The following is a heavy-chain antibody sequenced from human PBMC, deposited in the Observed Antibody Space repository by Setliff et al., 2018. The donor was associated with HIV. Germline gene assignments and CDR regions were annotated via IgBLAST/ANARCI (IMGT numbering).Heavy chain of an antibody. Sequence: GGSLRLSCAGSGFTFSSSWMHWVRQAPGKGLVWVSRINGDGSLTVYADSVKGRFTISRDNSKNTLYLQMNSVRGEDTAVYYCTSWGVPRDGFDIWGHGTKVTVSS. J-gene: IGHJ3*02. D-gene: IGHD3-16*01. CDR1: GFTFSSSW. V-gene: IGHV3-74*01. CDR2: INGDGSLT. CDR3: TSWGVPRDGFDI.